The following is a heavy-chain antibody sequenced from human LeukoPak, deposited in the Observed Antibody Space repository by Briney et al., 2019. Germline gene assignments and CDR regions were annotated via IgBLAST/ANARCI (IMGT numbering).Heavy chain of an antibody. CDR3: ASDSSKSSLADP. J-gene: IGHJ5*02. D-gene: IGHD2-2*01. Sequence: EASVKVSCKASGSTFTSNFIHWVRQASGQGLEWMVIINPSGGSTSCAQKFQGRVTMTSDTSTSTVYMELSILRSEDTAVYYCASDSSKSSLADPWGQGTLVTVSS. CDR1: GSTFTSNF. CDR2: INPSGGST. V-gene: IGHV1-46*01.